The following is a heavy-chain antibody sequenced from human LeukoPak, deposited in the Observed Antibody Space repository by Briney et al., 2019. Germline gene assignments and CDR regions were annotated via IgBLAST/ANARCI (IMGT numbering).Heavy chain of an antibody. V-gene: IGHV1-2*02. CDR1: GYTFTGYY. D-gene: IGHD5-12*01. CDR3: ARGGREVASLTYNWFDP. J-gene: IGHJ5*02. CDR2: INPNSGGT. Sequence: ASVKVSCKASGYTFTGYYMHWVRQAPGQGLEWMGWINPNSGGTNYAQKFQGRVTMTRDTSISTAYMELSRLRSDDTAVYYCARGGREVASLTYNWFDPWGQGTLVTVSS.